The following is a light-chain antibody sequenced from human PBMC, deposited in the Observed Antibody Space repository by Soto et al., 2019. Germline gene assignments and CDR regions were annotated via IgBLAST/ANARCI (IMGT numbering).Light chain of an antibody. CDR1: SSNIGAGHD. Sequence: QSVLTQPPSVSGAPGQRVTISCTGSSSNIGAGHDVHWYQQLPGTAPKLLIYGNSNRPSGVPDRFSGSKSGTSASLAITGLQAEDEADYYCQSYDSSLSPYVFGTGTKVTVL. V-gene: IGLV1-40*01. CDR2: GNS. J-gene: IGLJ1*01. CDR3: QSYDSSLSPYV.